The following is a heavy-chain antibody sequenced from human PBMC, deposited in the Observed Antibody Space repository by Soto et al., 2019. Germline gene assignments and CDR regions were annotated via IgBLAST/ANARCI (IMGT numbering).Heavy chain of an antibody. CDR2: LSSSGTYI. D-gene: IGHD4-17*01. J-gene: IGHJ6*02. CDR1: GFTFNRYS. Sequence: EVQVVESGGGLVKPGGSLRLSCAASGFTFNRYSMNWVRQAPGKGLEWVSSLSSSGTYIFYADSVKGRFTISRDNAKNSLFLQMNSLRAEDTAVYYCAREDYGDRAGMDVWGQGTTVTVSS. CDR3: AREDYGDRAGMDV. V-gene: IGHV3-21*01.